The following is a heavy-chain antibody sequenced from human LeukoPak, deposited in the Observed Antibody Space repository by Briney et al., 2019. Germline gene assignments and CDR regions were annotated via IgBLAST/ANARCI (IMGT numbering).Heavy chain of an antibody. CDR3: AKVGYGDYYFDY. D-gene: IGHD4-17*01. CDR1: GFTFSSYG. V-gene: IGHV3-33*06. CDR2: IWYDGSNK. Sequence: PGGSLRLSCAASGFTFSSYGMHWVRQAPGKGLEWVAVIWYDGSNKYYADSVKGRFTISRDNSKNTLYLQMNSLRAKDTAVYYCAKVGYGDYYFDYWGQGTLVTASS. J-gene: IGHJ4*02.